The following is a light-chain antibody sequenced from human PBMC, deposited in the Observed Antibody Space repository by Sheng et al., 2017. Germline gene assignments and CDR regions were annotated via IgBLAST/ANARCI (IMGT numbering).Light chain of an antibody. J-gene: IGKJ5*01. CDR3: MQGLQTPPKT. CDR1: QSLLHNNGYKC. CDR2: LGS. Sequence: DIVMTQSPLSLPVTPGEPASMSWRSSQSLLHNNGYKCMDWYLQKPGQIYLGSIRASGVPDRFSGSISGTHFTLQISRVEAEDVGVYYCMQGLQTPPKTFGQGTRLEIK. V-gene: IGKV2-28*01.